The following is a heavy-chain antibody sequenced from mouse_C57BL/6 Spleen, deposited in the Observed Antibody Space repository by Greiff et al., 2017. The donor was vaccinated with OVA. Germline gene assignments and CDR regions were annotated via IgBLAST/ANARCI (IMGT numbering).Heavy chain of an antibody. V-gene: IGHV1-69*01. J-gene: IGHJ1*03. D-gene: IGHD1-1*01. Sequence: QVQLQQPGAELVMPGASVKLSCKASGYTFTSYWMHWVKQRPGQGLEWIGEIDPSDSYTNYNQKFKGKSTLTVDKSSSTAYMQLSSLTSEDSAVYYCARSTTVVPLWYFDVWGTGTTVTVSS. CDR2: IDPSDSYT. CDR3: ARSTTVVPLWYFDV. CDR1: GYTFTSYW.